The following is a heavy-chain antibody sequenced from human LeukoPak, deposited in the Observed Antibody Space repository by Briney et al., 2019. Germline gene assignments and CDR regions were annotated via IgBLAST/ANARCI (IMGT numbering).Heavy chain of an antibody. J-gene: IGHJ4*02. V-gene: IGHV3-23*01. CDR1: GFTFSSYA. Sequence: GGSLRLSCAASGFTFSSYAMSWVRQAPGKGLEWVSAISGSGGSTYYADSVKGRFTISRDNAKNSLYLQMNSLRAEDTAVYYCAQHDQLDPFDYWGQGTLVTVSS. CDR3: AQHDQLDPFDY. CDR2: ISGSGGST. D-gene: IGHD1-1*01.